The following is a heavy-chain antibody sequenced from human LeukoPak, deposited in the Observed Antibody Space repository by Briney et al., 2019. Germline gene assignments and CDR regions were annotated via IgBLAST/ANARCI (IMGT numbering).Heavy chain of an antibody. D-gene: IGHD2-15*01. Sequence: PGGALRLSCAHSLFTLSGYSMNWVRHAPGKGVEWVSSICSSGTYMSYPDSVKGPFTISRDNAKNALFLQMNSLRAEDTAVYYCVRVGCRGGSCSSRGDYYYGMDVWGQGTTVTVSS. CDR2: ICSSGTYM. V-gene: IGHV3-21*01. CDR1: LFTLSGYS. CDR3: VRVGCRGGSCSSRGDYYYGMDV. J-gene: IGHJ6*02.